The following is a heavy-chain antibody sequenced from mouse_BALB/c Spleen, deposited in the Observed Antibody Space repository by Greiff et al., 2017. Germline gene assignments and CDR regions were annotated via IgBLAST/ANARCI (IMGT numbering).Heavy chain of an antibody. CDR1: GFTFSSYA. V-gene: IGHV5-6-5*01. CDR2: ISSGGST. D-gene: IGHD2-4*01. Sequence: DVKLVESGGGLVKPGGSLKLSCAASGFTFSSYAMSWVRQTPEKRLEWVASISSGGSTYYPDSVKGRFTISRDNARNILYLQMSSLRSEDTAMYYCARGDYAYFDYWGQGTTLTVSS. J-gene: IGHJ2*01. CDR3: ARGDYAYFDY.